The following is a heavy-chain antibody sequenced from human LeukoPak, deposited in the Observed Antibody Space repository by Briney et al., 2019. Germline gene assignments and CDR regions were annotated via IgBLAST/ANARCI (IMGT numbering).Heavy chain of an antibody. V-gene: IGHV4-4*08. CDR3: ARGGWYFDL. D-gene: IGHD3-16*01. J-gene: IGHJ2*01. CDR1: GGSISDYY. Sequence: SETLSLTCTVSGGSISDYYWSWIRQSPGKGLEWIGRIYTSGSTHYNPSLKSRVTISVDTSKNQFSLKLSSVTAADTAVYFCARGGWYFDLWGRGTLVTVSS. CDR2: IYTSGST.